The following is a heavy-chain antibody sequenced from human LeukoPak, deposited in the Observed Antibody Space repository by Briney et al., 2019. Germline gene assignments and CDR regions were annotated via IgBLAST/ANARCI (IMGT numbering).Heavy chain of an antibody. CDR3: AKEPGWLLLPGWFDP. CDR1: GFTFSSYA. D-gene: IGHD3-22*01. J-gene: IGHJ5*02. V-gene: IGHV3-23*01. Sequence: GGSPTLSCAASGFTFSSYAMSWVRQAPGKGLECVSAISGSGGSTYYADSVKGRFTISRDNSKNTLYLQMNSLRAEDTAVYYCAKEPGWLLLPGWFDPWGQGTLVTVSS. CDR2: ISGSGGST.